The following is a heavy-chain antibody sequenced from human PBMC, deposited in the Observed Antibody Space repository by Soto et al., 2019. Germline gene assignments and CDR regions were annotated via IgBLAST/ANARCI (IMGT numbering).Heavy chain of an antibody. Sequence: ESGGGVVQPGRSLRLSCAASGFTFSSYGMHWVRQAPGKGLEWVAVIWYDGSNKYYADSVKGRFTISRDNSKNTLYLQMNSLRAEDTAVYYCARAAAAGRGQYYYYYGMDVWGQGTTVTVSS. CDR3: ARAAAAGRGQYYYYYGMDV. CDR2: IWYDGSNK. J-gene: IGHJ6*02. CDR1: GFTFSSYG. V-gene: IGHV3-33*01. D-gene: IGHD6-13*01.